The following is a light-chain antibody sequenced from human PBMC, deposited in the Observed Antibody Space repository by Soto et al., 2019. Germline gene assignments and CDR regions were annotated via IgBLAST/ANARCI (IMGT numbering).Light chain of an antibody. V-gene: IGLV2-14*01. CDR2: DVS. CDR1: SSDVSGYNY. J-gene: IGLJ1*01. Sequence: QSALTQPASVSGSPGQSITISCTGTSSDVSGYNYVSWYQQHPGKAPKLMIYDVSNRPSGVSNRFSGSKSGNTASLTISGLQAEDEADYYCSSYTSSSTLGVFGTGTQLTVL. CDR3: SSYTSSSTLGV.